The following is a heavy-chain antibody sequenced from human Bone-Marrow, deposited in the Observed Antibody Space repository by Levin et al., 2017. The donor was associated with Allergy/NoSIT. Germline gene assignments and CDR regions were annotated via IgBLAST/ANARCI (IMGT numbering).Heavy chain of an antibody. Sequence: PGGSLRLSCAASGLTVSSSYMTWVRQAPGRGLEWVSIIYSAGNTYYTDSVKGRFTISRDNSRNTLFLQMDSLRAEDTAVYFCARVWSVNGGGFIDWWGQGTRVTVSS. D-gene: IGHD2-8*01. CDR2: IYSAGNT. J-gene: IGHJ4*02. CDR1: GLTVSSSY. V-gene: IGHV3-53*01. CDR3: ARVWSVNGGGFIDW.